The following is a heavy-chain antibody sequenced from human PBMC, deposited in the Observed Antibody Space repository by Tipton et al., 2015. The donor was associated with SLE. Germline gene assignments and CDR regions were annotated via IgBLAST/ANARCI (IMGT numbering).Heavy chain of an antibody. CDR1: GYSISSGYY. CDR3: ARLGYCSSTSCYTGGSYYFDY. CDR2: IYHSGST. D-gene: IGHD2-2*02. V-gene: IGHV4-38-2*02. J-gene: IGHJ4*02. Sequence: TLSLTCTVSGYSISSGYYWGWIRQPPGKGLEWIGSIYHSGSTYYNPSLKSRVTISVDTSKNQFSLKLSSVTAADTAVYYCARLGYCSSTSCYTGGSYYFDYWGQGTLVTVSS.